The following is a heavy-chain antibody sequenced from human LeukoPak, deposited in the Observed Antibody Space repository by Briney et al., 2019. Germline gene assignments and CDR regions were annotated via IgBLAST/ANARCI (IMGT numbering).Heavy chain of an antibody. Sequence: PGGSLRLSCAASGFSVSSNYMSWVRQAPGKGLEWVSVIYSGGSTYYADSVRDRFTISRDNAKNTLYLQMNSLRAEDTAVYYCARTRVFIGVTDYLGYWGQRTLVTVSS. CDR1: GFSVSSNY. J-gene: IGHJ4*02. V-gene: IGHV3-66*01. D-gene: IGHD3-3*01. CDR3: ARTRVFIGVTDYLGY. CDR2: IYSGGST.